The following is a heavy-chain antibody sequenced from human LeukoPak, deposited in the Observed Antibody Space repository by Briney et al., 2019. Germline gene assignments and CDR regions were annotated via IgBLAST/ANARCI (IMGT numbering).Heavy chain of an antibody. V-gene: IGHV4-34*01. CDR1: GGSFSGYY. D-gene: IGHD3-9*01. J-gene: IGHJ4*02. Sequence: PSETLSLTCAVYGGSFSGYYWSWIRQPPGKGLEWIGEINHSGSTNYNPSLKSRVTISVDTSKNQFSLKLSSVTAADTAVYYCARHDRFDWFISNDYWGQGTLVTVSS. CDR2: INHSGST. CDR3: ARHDRFDWFISNDY.